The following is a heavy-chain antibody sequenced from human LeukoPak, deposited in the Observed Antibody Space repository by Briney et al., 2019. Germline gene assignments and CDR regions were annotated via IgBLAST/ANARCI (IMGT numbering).Heavy chain of an antibody. D-gene: IGHD5-18*01. CDR1: GYTFTSYG. V-gene: IGHV1-18*01. J-gene: IGHJ4*02. CDR3: ARASELWGSYYLDY. CDR2: ISAYNGNT. Sequence: ASVKVSCKASGYTFTSYGISWVRQAPGQGLESMGWISAYNGNTNYAQKLQGRVTMTTDTSTSTAYMELRSLRSDDTAVYYCARASELWGSYYLDYSGQGTLVTVSS.